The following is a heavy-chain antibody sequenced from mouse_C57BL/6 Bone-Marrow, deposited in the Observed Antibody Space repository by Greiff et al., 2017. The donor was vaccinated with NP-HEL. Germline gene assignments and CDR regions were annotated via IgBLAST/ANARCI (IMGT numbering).Heavy chain of an antibody. CDR2: IRNKANGYTT. V-gene: IGHV7-3*01. Sequence: EVQVVESGGGLVQPGGSLSLSCAASGFTFTDYYMSWVRQPPGKALEWLGFIRNKANGYTTEYSASVKGRFSISSYYSQIILYLHLIALIAEDSATYYCARSIYYEYADDPFYAMDYWGQGTSVTVSS. CDR1: GFTFTDYY. J-gene: IGHJ4*01. CDR3: ARSIYYEYADDPFYAMDY. D-gene: IGHD2-4*01.